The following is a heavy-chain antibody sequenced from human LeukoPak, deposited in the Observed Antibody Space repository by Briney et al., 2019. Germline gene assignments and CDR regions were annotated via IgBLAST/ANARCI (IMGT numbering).Heavy chain of an antibody. CDR2: VYYNGLT. Sequence: SETLSLTCTVSGGSINNYNWSWIRQAPGGGLEWLGYVYYNGLTRYNPSLNSRVTISVDTSKNQFSLKVNSVTAADTAIYYCARYCNDGTCFSKALDYWGQGTLATVSS. CDR1: GGSINNYN. J-gene: IGHJ4*02. CDR3: ARYCNDGTCFSKALDY. V-gene: IGHV4-59*08. D-gene: IGHD2-15*01.